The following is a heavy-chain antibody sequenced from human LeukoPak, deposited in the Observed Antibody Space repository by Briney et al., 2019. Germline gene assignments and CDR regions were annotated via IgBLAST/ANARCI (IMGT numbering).Heavy chain of an antibody. CDR3: ARCYDFWSGYYEGSVDY. Sequence: GASVKVSCKASGYTFTSYGISWVRQAPGQGLEWMGWISAYNGNTNCAQKLQGRVTMTTDTSTSTAYMELRSLRSDDTAVYYCARCYDFWSGYYEGSVDYWGQGTLVTVSS. D-gene: IGHD3-3*01. J-gene: IGHJ4*02. V-gene: IGHV1-18*01. CDR2: ISAYNGNT. CDR1: GYTFTSYG.